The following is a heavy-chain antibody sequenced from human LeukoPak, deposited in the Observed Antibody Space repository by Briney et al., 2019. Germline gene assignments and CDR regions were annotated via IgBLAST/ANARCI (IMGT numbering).Heavy chain of an antibody. D-gene: IGHD3-10*01. CDR3: ARQLYGSGSYYSYDAFDI. J-gene: IGHJ3*02. V-gene: IGHV5-51*01. CDR1: GYSFTSYW. CDR2: VYPGDSDT. Sequence: GESLKSSCKGSGYSFTSYWIGWVRQMPGKGLEWMGIVYPGDSDTRYSPSFQGQVTISADKSISTAYLQWSSLKASDTAMYYCARQLYGSGSYYSYDAFDIWGQGTMVTVSS.